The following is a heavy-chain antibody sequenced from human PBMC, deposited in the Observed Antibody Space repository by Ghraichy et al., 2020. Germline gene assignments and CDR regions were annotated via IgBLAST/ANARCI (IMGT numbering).Heavy chain of an antibody. CDR2: INGNGAKI. V-gene: IGHV3-23*01. J-gene: IGHJ3*02. D-gene: IGHD4/OR15-4a*01. CDR1: GFTFTSYS. CDR3: AKDEVSANVRWDGFYI. Sequence: GGSLRLSCAASGFTFTSYSMSWVRQAPTKGLEWVSSINGNGAKINYADSVKGRFTISRDNSKNTLYLQMNSLRADDTAVYYCAKDEVSANVRWDGFYIWGQRTTVTVSS.